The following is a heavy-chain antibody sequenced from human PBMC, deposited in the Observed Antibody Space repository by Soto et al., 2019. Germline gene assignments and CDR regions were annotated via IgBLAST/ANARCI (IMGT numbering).Heavy chain of an antibody. CDR1: GGSISSYY. D-gene: IGHD5-18*01. J-gene: IGHJ4*02. V-gene: IGHV4-59*01. CDR2: IYYSGST. Sequence: PSETLSLTCTVSGGSISSYYWSWIRQPPGKGLEWIGYIYYSGSTNYNPSLKSRVTISVDTSKNQFSLKLSSVTAADTAVYYCARVGRRGYSYYFDYWGQGTLVTVSS. CDR3: ARVGRRGYSYYFDY.